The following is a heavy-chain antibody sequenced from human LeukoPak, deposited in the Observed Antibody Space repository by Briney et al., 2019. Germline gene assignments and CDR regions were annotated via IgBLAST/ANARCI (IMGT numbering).Heavy chain of an antibody. J-gene: IGHJ4*02. CDR3: ARCDDSSGYYPGPIDY. D-gene: IGHD3-22*01. CDR2: IYYSGST. CDR1: GGSISSSSYY. V-gene: IGHV4-39*07. Sequence: SETLSLTCTVSGGSISSSSYYWGWIRQPPGKGLEWIGSIYYSGSTYYNPSLKSRVTISVDTSKNQFSLKLSSVTAADTAVYYCARCDDSSGYYPGPIDYWGQGTLVTVSS.